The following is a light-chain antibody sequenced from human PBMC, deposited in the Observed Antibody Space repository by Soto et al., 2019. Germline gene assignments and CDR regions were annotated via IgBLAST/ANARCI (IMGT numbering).Light chain of an antibody. CDR2: DVT. Sequence: QSVLTQPRSVSGSPGQSVTISCTRASNNVGGYNYVSWYQHHPGKVPQLIIYDVTKRPSGVPDRFSGSKSGNTASLTISGLQVEDEADYYCCSYAGTYTWIFGGGTKLTVL. J-gene: IGLJ2*01. CDR1: SNNVGGYNY. CDR3: CSYAGTYTWI. V-gene: IGLV2-11*01.